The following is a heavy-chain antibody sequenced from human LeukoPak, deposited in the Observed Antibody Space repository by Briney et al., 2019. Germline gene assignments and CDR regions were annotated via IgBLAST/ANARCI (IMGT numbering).Heavy chain of an antibody. D-gene: IGHD1-26*01. CDR1: GFTFDDYA. CDR3: AKGSGRYWTFFDF. CDR2: IIWNSGSI. Sequence: PGGSLRLSCAASGFTFDDYAMHWVRHAPGKGLEWVSGIIWNSGSIGYADSVKGRFTISRDNAENSLYLQMNSLRPEDTALYYCAKGSGRYWTFFDFWGQGTLVAVSS. J-gene: IGHJ4*02. V-gene: IGHV3-9*01.